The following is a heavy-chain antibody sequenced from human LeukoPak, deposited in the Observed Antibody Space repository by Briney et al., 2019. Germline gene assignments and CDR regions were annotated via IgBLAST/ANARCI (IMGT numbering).Heavy chain of an antibody. CDR2: LYHSGST. CDR1: GYSITSGDY. J-gene: IGHJ4*02. CDR3: ARTAYYYEGSFDY. D-gene: IGHD3-22*01. Sequence: SETLSLTCAVSGYSITSGDYWGWIRQPPGKGLEWIGSLYHSGSTYNNPSLKNRLTISVDTSKNQFSLKLTSVTAADTAVYYCARTAYYYEGSFDYWGQGTLVTVSS. V-gene: IGHV4-38-2*01.